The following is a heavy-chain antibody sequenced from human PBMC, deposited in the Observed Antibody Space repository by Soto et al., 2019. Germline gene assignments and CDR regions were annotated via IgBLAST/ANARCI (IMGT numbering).Heavy chain of an antibody. V-gene: IGHV3-9*01. J-gene: IGHJ6*02. Sequence: EVQLVESGGGLVQPGRSLRLSCAASGFTFDDYAMHWVRQAPGKGLEWVSGISWNSGSIGYADSVKGRFTISRDNAKNSLYLEMNSLRAEDTALYYCAKDRASGWYEGVGYYYGMDVWGQGTTVTVSS. CDR1: GFTFDDYA. CDR2: ISWNSGSI. D-gene: IGHD6-13*01. CDR3: AKDRASGWYEGVGYYYGMDV.